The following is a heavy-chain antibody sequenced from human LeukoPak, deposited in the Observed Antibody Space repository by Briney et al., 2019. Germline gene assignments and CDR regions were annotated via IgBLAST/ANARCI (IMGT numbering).Heavy chain of an antibody. CDR3: AKDEVATGIIEYYFDY. J-gene: IGHJ4*02. D-gene: IGHD6-13*01. Sequence: GGSLRLSCAASGFTFSSYAMSWVRQAPGKGLEWVSAISGSGSKTFYADSVRDRFSISRDNSKNTLYLQMNSPRAEDTAVYYCAKDEVATGIIEYYFDYWGQGTLVTVSS. CDR1: GFTFSSYA. CDR2: ISGSGSKT. V-gene: IGHV3-23*01.